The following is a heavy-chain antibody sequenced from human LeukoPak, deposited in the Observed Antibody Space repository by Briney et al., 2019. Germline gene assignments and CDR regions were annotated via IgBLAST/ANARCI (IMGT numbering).Heavy chain of an antibody. J-gene: IGHJ5*02. CDR1: GFTFSSYG. CDR2: IWYDGSNK. CDR3: AKDSVEWSPQPSWNWFDP. D-gene: IGHD3-3*01. V-gene: IGHV3-33*06. Sequence: QPGGSLRLSCAASGFTFSSYGMHWVRQAPGKGLEWVAVIWYDGSNKYYADSVKGRFTISRDNSKNTLYLQMNSLRAEDTAVYYCAKDSVEWSPQPSWNWFDPWGQGTLVTVSS.